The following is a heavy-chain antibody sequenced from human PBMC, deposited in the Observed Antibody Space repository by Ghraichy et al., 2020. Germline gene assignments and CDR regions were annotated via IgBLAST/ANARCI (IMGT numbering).Heavy chain of an antibody. D-gene: IGHD4-17*01. CDR3: AREEHDYGDYGNWFDP. CDR2: IYYSGST. CDR1: GGSISSYY. Sequence: SETLSLTCTVSGGSISSYYWSWIRQPPGKGLEWIGYIYYSGSTNYNPSLKSRVTISVDTSKNQFSLKLSSVTAADTAVYYCAREEHDYGDYGNWFDPWGQGTLVTVSS. J-gene: IGHJ5*02. V-gene: IGHV4-59*01.